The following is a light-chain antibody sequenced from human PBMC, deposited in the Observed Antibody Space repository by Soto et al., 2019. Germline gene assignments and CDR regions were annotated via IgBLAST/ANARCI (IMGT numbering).Light chain of an antibody. CDR3: CSYASNNRGV. J-gene: IGLJ1*01. V-gene: IGLV2-14*01. CDR2: EVS. Sequence: QSVLTQPASVSGSPGQSITISCTGTSSDIGAYNYVSWYQHHPGKAPKLMIYEVSNRPSGVSSRFSGSKSGNTASLTISGLQAEDEADYYCCSYASNNRGVFGTGTKGTVL. CDR1: SSDIGAYNY.